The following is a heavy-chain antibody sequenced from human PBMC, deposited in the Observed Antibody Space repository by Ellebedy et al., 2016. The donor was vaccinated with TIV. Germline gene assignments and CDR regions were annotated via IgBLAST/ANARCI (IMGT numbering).Heavy chain of an antibody. D-gene: IGHD5-24*01. V-gene: IGHV4-59*08. CDR1: GASISSYY. J-gene: IGHJ4*02. CDR2: IYYSGST. Sequence: SETLSLTCTVSGASISSYYWSWFRQPAGKGLEWIGYIYYSGSTNYNPSLKSRVTISVDTSKNQFSLKLSSVTAADTAVYYCARHGRADGSIDYWGQGTLVTVSS. CDR3: ARHGRADGSIDY.